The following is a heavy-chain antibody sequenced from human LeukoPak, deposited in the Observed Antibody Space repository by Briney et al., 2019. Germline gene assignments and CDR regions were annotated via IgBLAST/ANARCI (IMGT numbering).Heavy chain of an antibody. CDR3: ARRARDDSSGFYFFFDY. CDR1: GFTFSDYA. Sequence: GGSLTLSCAASGFTFSDYAMSWVRQAPGKGLEWVAAVSDTTYYADSVRGRFTISRDISKNTLYLQMSSLRAEDTAVYYCARRARDDSSGFYFFFDYWGQGTLVTVSS. J-gene: IGHJ4*02. CDR2: VSDTT. V-gene: IGHV3-23*01. D-gene: IGHD3-22*01.